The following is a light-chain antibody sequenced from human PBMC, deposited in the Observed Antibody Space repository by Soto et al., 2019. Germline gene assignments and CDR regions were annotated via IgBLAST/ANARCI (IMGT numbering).Light chain of an antibody. Sequence: DIQLTQSPSSLSASVGDRVTLTCRASQSITTYLNWYQHKPGKPPQLLIYAASKLQSGVPSRFSGSGSGIDFTLTISGLQPEDFANYYCHQSYNMPYTFAQGTKLEIK. CDR3: HQSYNMPYT. V-gene: IGKV1-39*01. CDR1: QSITTY. J-gene: IGKJ2*01. CDR2: AAS.